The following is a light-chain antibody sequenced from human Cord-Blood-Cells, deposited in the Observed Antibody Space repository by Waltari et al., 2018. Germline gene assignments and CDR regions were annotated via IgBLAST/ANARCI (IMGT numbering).Light chain of an antibody. CDR1: QSVLYSSNNKNY. CDR2: WAS. V-gene: IGKV4-1*01. CDR3: QQYYSTPYS. J-gene: IGKJ2*03. Sequence: DIVMTQSPDSLAVSLGERATINCKSSQSVLYSSNNKNYLAWYQQKPGQPPKLLIYWASTRETGVPDRFSGSGSGTDFTLTISSLKAEDVAVYYCQQYYSTPYSFGQGTKLDIK.